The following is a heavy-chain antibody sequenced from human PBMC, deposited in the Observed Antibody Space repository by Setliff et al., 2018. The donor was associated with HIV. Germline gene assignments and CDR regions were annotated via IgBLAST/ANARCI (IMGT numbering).Heavy chain of an antibody. V-gene: IGHV1-8*02. CDR1: GYTFNSYD. D-gene: IGHD2-21*02. Sequence: ASVKVSCKASGYTFNSYDINWVRQATGQGLEWMGWLNPDSGNTGFAQKFEGRVTMTRNTSIITAYVELSSLRFEDTAMYYCVRKYAKGKNIAVVTARDRAFDIWGQGTMVT. CDR3: VRKYAKGKNIAVVTARDRAFDI. CDR2: LNPDSGNT. J-gene: IGHJ3*02.